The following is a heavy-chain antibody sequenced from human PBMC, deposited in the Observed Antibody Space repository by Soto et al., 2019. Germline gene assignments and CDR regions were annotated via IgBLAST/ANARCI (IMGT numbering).Heavy chain of an antibody. Sequence: NPSETLSLTCAVSGGSISSGGYSWSWVRQPPGKGLEWIGYIYHSGSTYYNPSLKSRVTISVDRSKNQFSLKLSSVTAADTAVYYCARGDYGDYDYFDYWGQGTLVTVSS. J-gene: IGHJ4*02. D-gene: IGHD4-17*01. CDR2: IYHSGST. V-gene: IGHV4-30-2*01. CDR3: ARGDYGDYDYFDY. CDR1: GGSISSGGYS.